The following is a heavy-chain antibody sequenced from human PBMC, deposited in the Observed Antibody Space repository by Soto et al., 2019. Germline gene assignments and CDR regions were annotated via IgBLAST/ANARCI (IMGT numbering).Heavy chain of an antibody. CDR3: AKGGYYSLFDI. D-gene: IGHD3-10*01. Sequence: EMPLLESGGGRLQPGGSLRLSCVASGVPFSSYAMRWVRQTPGKGLEWVSGISGSGGRTYYSDSVTGRSTTSRDNSNNNLSLQRHILRGADTAVYFCAKGGYYSLFDIWGQGTMVTVSA. J-gene: IGHJ3*02. CDR2: ISGSGGRT. V-gene: IGHV3-23*01. CDR1: GVPFSSYA.